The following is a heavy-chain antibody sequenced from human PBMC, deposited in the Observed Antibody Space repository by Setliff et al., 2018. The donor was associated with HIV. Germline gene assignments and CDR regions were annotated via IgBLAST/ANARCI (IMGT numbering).Heavy chain of an antibody. CDR3: TRGGDLARVVGFRGFDP. CDR1: GYTFTGYY. V-gene: IGHV1-2*02. Sequence: ASVKVSCKASGYTFTGYYIHWVRQAPGQGLEWMGWINPNSGGTNYAQKFQGRVTMTRDTSISTAYMELSRLRSDDTALYYCTRGGDLARVVGFRGFDPWGQGTQVTVSS. D-gene: IGHD3-16*01. J-gene: IGHJ5*02. CDR2: INPNSGGT.